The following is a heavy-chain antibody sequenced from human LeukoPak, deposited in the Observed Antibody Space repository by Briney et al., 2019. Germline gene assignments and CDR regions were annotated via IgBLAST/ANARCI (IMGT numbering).Heavy chain of an antibody. CDR2: INPSGTGT. CDR3: ATDHSMANTAWWFDP. V-gene: IGHV1-46*01. J-gene: IGHJ5*02. CDR1: GYTFTGYY. D-gene: IGHD5-24*01. Sequence: ASVKVSCKASGYTFTGYYMHWVRQAPGQGREWMGGINPSGTGTSYAQKFQGRIPMSRDTSTSTVYMELSSLRSEDTAFYYCATDHSMANTAWWFDPWGQGTLVTVSS.